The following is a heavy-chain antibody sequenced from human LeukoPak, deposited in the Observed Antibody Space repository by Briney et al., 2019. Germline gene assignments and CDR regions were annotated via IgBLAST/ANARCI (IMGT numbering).Heavy chain of an antibody. CDR2: IIPILGIA. J-gene: IGHJ4*02. D-gene: IGHD3-22*01. CDR3: AGPPLYDSSGYYPY. CDR1: GGTFSSYA. Sequence: ASVKVSCKASGGTFSSYAISWVRQAPGQGLEWMGRIIPILGIANYAQKFQGRVTITTDESTSTAYMELSSLRSEDTAVYYCAGPPLYDSSGYYPYWGQGTLVTVSS. V-gene: IGHV1-69*04.